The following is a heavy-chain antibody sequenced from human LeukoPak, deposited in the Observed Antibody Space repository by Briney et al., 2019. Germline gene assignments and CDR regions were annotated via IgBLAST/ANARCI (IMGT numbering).Heavy chain of an antibody. J-gene: IGHJ4*02. D-gene: IGHD3-22*01. Sequence: SEALSLTCTVSGGSISSGSYSWNWIRQPAGKGLEWIGRIYTSGSTNYNPSLKSRVTISVDTSKNQFSLKLSSVTAADTAVYYCARDQADYYDTSGHSHWGQGTLVTVPS. V-gene: IGHV4-61*02. CDR1: GGSISSGSYS. CDR3: ARDQADYYDTSGHSH. CDR2: IYTSGST.